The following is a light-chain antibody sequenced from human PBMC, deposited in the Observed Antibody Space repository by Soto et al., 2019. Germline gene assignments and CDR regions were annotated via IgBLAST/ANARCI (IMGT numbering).Light chain of an antibody. CDR1: QTVSGSH. J-gene: IGKJ4*01. CDR2: DAS. CDR3: QQANSFPLT. V-gene: IGKV3D-20*02. Sequence: EIELTQSPGTLSLSPGERATLSCRASQTVSGSHLAWYQQRPGQPPRLLIFDASRRATGIPDRFSGTGSGTDFILTISRLEPEDFATYYCQQANSFPLTFGGGTKVEIK.